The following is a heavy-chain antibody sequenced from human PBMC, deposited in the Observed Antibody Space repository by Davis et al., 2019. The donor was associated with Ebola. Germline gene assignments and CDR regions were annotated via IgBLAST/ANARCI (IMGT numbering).Heavy chain of an antibody. CDR1: GFSLSNARMG. D-gene: IGHD1-1*01. V-gene: IGHV2-5*01. CDR3: AHRRTLNGNWDGGALDI. Sequence: SGPTPVKPTETLTLTCTVSGFSLSNARMGVSWIRQPPGKALEWLAHIYWNDDKRYSPSLKTRLIIAKDTSKNQVVLTMTNMDPVDTGTYYCAHRRTLNGNWDGGALDIWGQGTMVTVSS. J-gene: IGHJ3*02. CDR2: IYWNDDK.